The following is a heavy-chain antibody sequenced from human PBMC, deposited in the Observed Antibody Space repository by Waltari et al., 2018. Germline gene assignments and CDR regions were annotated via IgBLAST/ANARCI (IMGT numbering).Heavy chain of an antibody. CDR3: ARETGSFPDGFDY. V-gene: IGHV3-21*01. Sequence: EVQLVESGGGLVKPGGSLRLSCAASGFTFSSYSMNWVRQAPGKGLEGVSASSSRSSYIYYADSVKGRFTISRDNAKNSLYLQMNSLRAEDTAVYYCARETGSFPDGFDYWGQGTLVTVSS. D-gene: IGHD1-26*01. J-gene: IGHJ4*02. CDR2: SSSRSSYI. CDR1: GFTFSSYS.